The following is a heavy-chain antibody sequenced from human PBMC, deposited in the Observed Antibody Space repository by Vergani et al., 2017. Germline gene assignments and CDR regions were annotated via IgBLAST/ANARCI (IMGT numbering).Heavy chain of an antibody. V-gene: IGHV3-11*01. CDR3: ARDYCSSTSCAFDY. Sequence: VQLVETGGGLIQPGGSLRLSCAASGFTFSDYYMSWIRQAPGKGLEWVSYISSSGSTIYYADSVKGRFTISRDNAKNSLYLQMNSLRAEDTAVYYCARDYCSSTSCAFDYWGQGTLVTVSS. D-gene: IGHD2-2*01. J-gene: IGHJ4*02. CDR2: ISSSGSTI. CDR1: GFTFSDYY.